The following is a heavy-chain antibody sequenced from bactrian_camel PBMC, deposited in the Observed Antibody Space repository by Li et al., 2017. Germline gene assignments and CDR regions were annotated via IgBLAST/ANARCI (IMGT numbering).Heavy chain of an antibody. CDR2: ITDNGAGA. CDR1: GFTFSNYE. CDR3: QRTRDSV. V-gene: IGHV3S40*01. J-gene: IGHJ4*01. Sequence: VQLVESGGGLVQPGGSLRLSCVASGFTFSNYEMQWVRQPPGKGLEWVSSITDNGAGASFARFVKGRFTTSRDNPKNTLYLQLNDLQIEDTAMYYCQRTRDSVRGQGTQVTVS.